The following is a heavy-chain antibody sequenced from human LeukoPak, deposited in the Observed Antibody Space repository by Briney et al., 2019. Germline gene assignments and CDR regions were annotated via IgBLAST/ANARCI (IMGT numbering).Heavy chain of an antibody. CDR1: GGSISSYY. D-gene: IGHD3-16*01. Sequence: SETLSLTCTVSGGSISSYYWSWIRQPAGKGLEWIGRINSSGSTNYNPSLKSRATMSVDTSKNQSSLKMSSVTAADTAVYYCARDGMGAWFDPWGQGTLVIASS. J-gene: IGHJ5*02. V-gene: IGHV4-4*07. CDR2: INSSGST. CDR3: ARDGMGAWFDP.